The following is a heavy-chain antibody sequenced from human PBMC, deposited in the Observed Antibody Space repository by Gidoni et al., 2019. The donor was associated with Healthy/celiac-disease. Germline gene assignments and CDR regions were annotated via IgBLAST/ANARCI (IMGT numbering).Heavy chain of an antibody. Sequence: EVQLVESGGGLVQPGGSLRLSCAASGFTFSSYWMSWVRQAPGKGLEWVANIKQDGSEKYYVDSVKGRFTISRDNAKNSLYLQMNSLRAEDTAVYYCASVTYGTYYYYYGMDVWGQGTTVTVSS. CDR1: GFTFSSYW. D-gene: IGHD2-21*01. CDR2: IKQDGSEK. J-gene: IGHJ6*02. CDR3: ASVTYGTYYYYYGMDV. V-gene: IGHV3-7*03.